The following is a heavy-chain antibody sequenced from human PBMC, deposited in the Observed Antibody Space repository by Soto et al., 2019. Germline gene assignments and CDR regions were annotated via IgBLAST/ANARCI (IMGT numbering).Heavy chain of an antibody. Sequence: GGSLRLSCAASGFTVSSNYMSWVRQAPGKGLEWVSVIYSGGSTYYADSVKGRFTISRDNSKNTLYLQMNSLRAEDTAVYYCTRARAGVPAAMDYYYYYGMDVWGQGTTVTVSS. V-gene: IGHV3-66*01. CDR1: GFTVSSNY. CDR3: TRARAGVPAAMDYYYYYGMDV. J-gene: IGHJ6*02. CDR2: IYSGGST. D-gene: IGHD2-2*01.